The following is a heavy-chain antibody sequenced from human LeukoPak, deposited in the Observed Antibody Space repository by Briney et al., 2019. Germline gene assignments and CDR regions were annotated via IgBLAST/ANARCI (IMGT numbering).Heavy chain of an antibody. J-gene: IGHJ3*02. CDR1: GGSISSGGYY. CDR2: IYYSGST. CDR3: ARQGSTAMATYYYDSSGYPDAFDI. D-gene: IGHD3-22*01. Sequence: PSETLSLTCTVSGGSISSGGYYWSWIRQPPGKGLEWIGYIYYSGSTNYNPSLKSRVTISVDTSKNQFSLKLSSVTAADTAVYYCARQGSTAMATYYYDSSGYPDAFDIWDQGTMVTVSS. V-gene: IGHV4-61*08.